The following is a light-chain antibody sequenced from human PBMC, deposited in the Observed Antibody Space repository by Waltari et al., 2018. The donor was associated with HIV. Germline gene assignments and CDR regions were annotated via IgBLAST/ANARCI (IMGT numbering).Light chain of an antibody. CDR1: TSNIGKNS. CDR2: YNN. V-gene: IGLV1-51*01. Sequence: QSVLTQPPSVSAAPGQKVTISCSGSTSNIGKNSVSWYQHLPGTAPNLLIYYNNKRPSGIPDRFSGSKPGTSANLGITGLQTVDEADYYCGTWDSSLSGGVCGTGTKVTVL. CDR3: GTWDSSLSGGV. J-gene: IGLJ1*01.